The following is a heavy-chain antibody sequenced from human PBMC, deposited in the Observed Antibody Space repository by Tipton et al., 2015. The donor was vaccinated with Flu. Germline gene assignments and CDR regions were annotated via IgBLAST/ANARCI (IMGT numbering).Heavy chain of an antibody. J-gene: IGHJ6*02. CDR2: ISSNGDNT. V-gene: IGHV3-64*02. CDR3: AGGMNSGLVDV. D-gene: IGHD3-16*01. CDR1: GFIFSDYA. Sequence: SLRLSCAASGFIFSDYAMHWVRQAPGKGLEYVSAISSNGDNTYYADSVKGRFTISRDNSKNTRYLQMGSLRADDMAVYYCAGGMNSGLVDVWGQGTTVTVSS.